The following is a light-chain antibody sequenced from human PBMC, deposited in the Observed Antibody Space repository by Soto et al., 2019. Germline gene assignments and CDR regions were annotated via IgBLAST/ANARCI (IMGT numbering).Light chain of an antibody. CDR3: QQYGSSPPT. Sequence: EIVLTQSPGTLSLSPGERGTLSCRASQSVSSSYLAWYQQKPGQAPRLLIYGATSRATGIPDRFSGSGSGTDFSLTISRLEPEDFAVYYCQQYGSSPPTFGQGTKVDIK. CDR2: GAT. CDR1: QSVSSSY. V-gene: IGKV3-20*01. J-gene: IGKJ1*01.